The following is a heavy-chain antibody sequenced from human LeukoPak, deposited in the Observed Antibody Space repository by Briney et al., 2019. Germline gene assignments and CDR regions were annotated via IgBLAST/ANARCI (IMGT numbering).Heavy chain of an antibody. D-gene: IGHD7-27*01. CDR1: GDSISSYY. V-gene: IGHV4-59*01. J-gene: IGHJ6*02. CDR2: IYYSGST. Sequence: SETLSLTCTVSGDSISSYYWSWIRQPPGRGLEWIGYIYYSGSTNYNPSLKSRVTISVDTSKNQFSLKLSSVTAADTAVYYCASIKWGSDYYYGMDVWGQGTTVTVSS. CDR3: ASIKWGSDYYYGMDV.